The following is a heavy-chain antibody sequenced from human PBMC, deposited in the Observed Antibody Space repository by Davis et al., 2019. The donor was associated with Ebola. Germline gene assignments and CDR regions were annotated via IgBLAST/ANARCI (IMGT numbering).Heavy chain of an antibody. CDR2: ISWDGGST. Sequence: GSLKISCAASGFIFDDYAMHWVRQAPGKGLEWVSVISWDGGSTYYADSVKGRFTISRDNSKNSLYLQMNSLRAEDTALYYCAKGSITIFGVVTDYYGMDVWGQGTTVTVSS. CDR1: GFIFDDYA. V-gene: IGHV3-43D*03. J-gene: IGHJ6*02. CDR3: AKGSITIFGVVTDYYGMDV. D-gene: IGHD3-3*01.